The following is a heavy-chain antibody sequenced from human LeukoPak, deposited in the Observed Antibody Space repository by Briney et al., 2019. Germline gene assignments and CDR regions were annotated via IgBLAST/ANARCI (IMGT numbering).Heavy chain of an antibody. V-gene: IGHV4-34*01. J-gene: IGHJ4*02. D-gene: IGHD3-10*01. CDR3: ARNTKYYYGSGSYYPKTHYYFDY. Sequence: SETLSLTCAVYGGSFSGYYWSWIRQPPGKGLEWIGEINHSGSTNYNPSLKSRVTISVDTSKNQFSLKPSSVTAADTAVYYCARNTKYYYGSGSYYPKTHYYFDYWGQGTLVTVSS. CDR2: INHSGST. CDR1: GGSFSGYY.